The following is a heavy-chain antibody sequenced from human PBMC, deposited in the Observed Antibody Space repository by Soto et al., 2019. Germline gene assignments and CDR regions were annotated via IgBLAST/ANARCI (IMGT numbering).Heavy chain of an antibody. CDR3: ARGLPVLRYFDWLSYFDY. Sequence: SETLSLTGAVYGGSFSGYYWSWIRQPPGKGLEWIGEINHSGSTNYNPSLKSRVTISVDTSKNQFSLKLSSVTAADTAVYYCARGLPVLRYFDWLSYFDYWGQGTLVTVSS. D-gene: IGHD3-9*01. CDR2: INHSGST. J-gene: IGHJ4*02. CDR1: GGSFSGYY. V-gene: IGHV4-34*01.